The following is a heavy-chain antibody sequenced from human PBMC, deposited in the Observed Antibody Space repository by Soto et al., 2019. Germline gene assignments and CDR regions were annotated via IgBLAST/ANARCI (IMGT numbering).Heavy chain of an antibody. V-gene: IGHV1-69*13. CDR3: AGGHIAARHPYDY. D-gene: IGHD6-6*01. J-gene: IGHJ4*02. Sequence: SVKVSCEASGGSFSSYAINWVRQAPGQGLEWMGGIIPIFGTANYAQKFQGRVTITADESTSTAYMELSSLRSEDTAVYYCAGGHIAARHPYDYWGQGTLVTV. CDR2: IIPIFGTA. CDR1: GGSFSSYA.